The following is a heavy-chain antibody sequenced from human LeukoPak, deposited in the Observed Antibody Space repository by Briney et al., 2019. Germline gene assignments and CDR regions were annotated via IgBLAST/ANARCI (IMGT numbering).Heavy chain of an antibody. J-gene: IGHJ4*02. CDR3: ARETLTDYDYIGGFDY. CDR1: GFTFSSYS. D-gene: IGHD3-16*01. CDR2: ISSSSSTI. Sequence: GGSLRLSCAASGFTFSSYSMNWVRQAPGKGLEWVSYISSSSSTIYYADSVKGRFTISRDNAKNSLYLQMNSLRDEDTAVYYCARETLTDYDYIGGFDYWGQGTLVTVSS. V-gene: IGHV3-48*02.